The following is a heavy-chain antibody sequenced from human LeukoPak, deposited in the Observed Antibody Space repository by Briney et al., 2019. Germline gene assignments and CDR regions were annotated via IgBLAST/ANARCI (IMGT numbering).Heavy chain of an antibody. J-gene: IGHJ4*02. CDR3: ASASAAAARYDY. Sequence: ASVKVSCKASGYTFTSYGISWVRQAPGQGLEWMGWISAYNGNTNYAQKLQGRVTMTSDTSTSTAYMELRSLRSDDTAVYYCASASAAAARYDYWGQGTLVTVSS. CDR2: ISAYNGNT. D-gene: IGHD6-13*01. V-gene: IGHV1-18*01. CDR1: GYTFTSYG.